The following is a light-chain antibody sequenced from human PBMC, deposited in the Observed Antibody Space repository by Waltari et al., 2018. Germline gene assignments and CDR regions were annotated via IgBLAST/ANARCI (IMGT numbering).Light chain of an antibody. V-gene: IGLV3-10*01. J-gene: IGLJ2*01. CDR2: DDN. CDR3: YSKDTDGGSQGK. Sequence: YDLTQPPSVSVSPGQTAAITCSGDGLPKQYTFWYQQKSGQAPVLVMYDDNKRPSGITGRFSGSSAGTVATLTITGAQVDDEADYYCYSKDTDGGSQGKIGGGTKLTVL. CDR1: GLPKQY.